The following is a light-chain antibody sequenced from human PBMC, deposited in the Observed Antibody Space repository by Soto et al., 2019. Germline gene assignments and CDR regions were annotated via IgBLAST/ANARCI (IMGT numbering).Light chain of an antibody. Sequence: QSVLTQPPSVSAAPGQKVTISCSGSSSNIGSDFVSWYQQLPGTAPKLLIYDYTKRPSGIPDRFSGSKSGTSATLGITGLQIGDEADYYCVTWDNSLSAVVFGGGTQLTVL. CDR3: VTWDNSLSAVV. V-gene: IGLV1-51*01. J-gene: IGLJ3*02. CDR2: DYT. CDR1: SSNIGSDF.